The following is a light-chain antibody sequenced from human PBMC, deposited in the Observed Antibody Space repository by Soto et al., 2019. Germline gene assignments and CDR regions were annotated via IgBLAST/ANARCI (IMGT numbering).Light chain of an antibody. J-gene: IGKJ4*01. V-gene: IGKV3-20*01. CDR2: DAS. CDR1: QTVRNNY. Sequence: LMSTQGKISLSPCEVDTLYVRTIQTVRNNYLAWYQQKPGQAPRLLIYDASSRAAGIPDRFRGSVSGIAFYLTSSRLGHEYFAVYYCQQYGSSPPRTFGGGTKVDIK. CDR3: QQYGSSPPRT.